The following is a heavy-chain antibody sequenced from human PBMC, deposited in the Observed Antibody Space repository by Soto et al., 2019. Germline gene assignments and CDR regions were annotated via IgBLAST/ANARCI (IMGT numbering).Heavy chain of an antibody. Sequence: SETLSLTCTVSGGSVSSGHYYWSWIRQPPGKGLEWIGYIYYSGSTNYNPSLKSRVTISVDTSKNQFSLNLSSVTAADTAVYYCATYLHTYSYDTSGYYPFDYWGQGTLVTVSS. V-gene: IGHV4-61*01. D-gene: IGHD3-22*01. CDR1: GGSVSSGHYY. CDR2: IYYSGST. J-gene: IGHJ4*02. CDR3: ATYLHTYSYDTSGYYPFDY.